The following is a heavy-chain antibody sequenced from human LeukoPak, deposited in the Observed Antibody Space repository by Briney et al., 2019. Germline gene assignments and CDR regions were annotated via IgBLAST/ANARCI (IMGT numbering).Heavy chain of an antibody. D-gene: IGHD2-15*01. CDR3: VIGVGWQPDY. CDR1: GGSFSGYY. V-gene: IGHV4-34*12. CDR2: VVHGGST. J-gene: IGHJ4*02. Sequence: TSETLSLTCAVYGGSFSGYYWSWIRQPPGKGLEWIGEVVHGGSTDYNPSLKSRLTISADTFKNQFSLKLRSVTAADTAVYYCVIGVGWQPDYWGQGALVTVSS.